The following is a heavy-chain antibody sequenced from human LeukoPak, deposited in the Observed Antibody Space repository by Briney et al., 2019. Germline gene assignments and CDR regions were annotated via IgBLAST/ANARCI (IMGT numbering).Heavy chain of an antibody. J-gene: IGHJ4*02. Sequence: ASVKVSCKASGYTFTGYYMHWVRQAPVQGLEWMGWINPNSGGTNYAQRFQGRVTMTRDTSISTAYMELSRLRSDDTAVYYCARRTYYYDSSGYYYAYWGQGTLVTVSS. D-gene: IGHD3-22*01. CDR3: ARRTYYYDSSGYYYAY. CDR2: INPNSGGT. CDR1: GYTFTGYY. V-gene: IGHV1-2*02.